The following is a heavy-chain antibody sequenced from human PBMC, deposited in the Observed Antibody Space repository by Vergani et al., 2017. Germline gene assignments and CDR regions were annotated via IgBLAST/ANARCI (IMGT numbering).Heavy chain of an antibody. CDR3: TRGGKWELRGEDY. V-gene: IGHV3-49*04. Sequence: EVQLVESGGGLVQPGRSLRLSCTASGFTFGDYTMSWVRQAPGKGLEWVGFIRSKAYGGTTEYAASVKGRFTISRDDSKSIAYLQMNSLKTEDTAVYYCTRGGKWELRGEDYWGQGTLVTVSS. CDR1: GFTFGDYT. CDR2: IRSKAYGGTT. D-gene: IGHD1-26*01. J-gene: IGHJ4*02.